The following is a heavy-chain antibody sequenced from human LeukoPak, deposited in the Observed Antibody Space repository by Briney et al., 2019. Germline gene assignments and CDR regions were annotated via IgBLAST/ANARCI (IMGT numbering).Heavy chain of an antibody. V-gene: IGHV3-13*01. D-gene: IGHD1-26*01. Sequence: GGSLRLSCAASGFTVSSYAMHWVRQPIGKGLEWVSALGIAGDTFYPGSVKGRFTISRENAKNSLHLQMNSLRAEDTAMYYCARQKQSHGNFDYWGQGTLVTVSS. J-gene: IGHJ4*02. CDR1: GFTVSSYA. CDR2: LGIAGDT. CDR3: ARQKQSHGNFDY.